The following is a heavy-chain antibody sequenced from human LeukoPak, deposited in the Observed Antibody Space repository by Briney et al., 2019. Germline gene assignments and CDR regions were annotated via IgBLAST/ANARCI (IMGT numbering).Heavy chain of an antibody. CDR2: INPNSGGT. Sequence: GASVKVSCKASGYTFTGYYMHWVRQAPGQGLEWMGWINPNSGGTNYAQKFQGRVTMTRDTSISTAYMELSRLRSDDTAVYYCAREAYDFWSGYSFVHQSYYMDVWGKGTTVTVSS. CDR3: AREAYDFWSGYSFVHQSYYMDV. V-gene: IGHV1-2*02. J-gene: IGHJ6*03. CDR1: GYTFTGYY. D-gene: IGHD3-3*01.